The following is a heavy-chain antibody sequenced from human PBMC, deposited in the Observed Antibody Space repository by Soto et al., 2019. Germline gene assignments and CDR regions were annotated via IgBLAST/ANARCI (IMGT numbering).Heavy chain of an antibody. CDR3: ARVDDYVWGSYVRDY. D-gene: IGHD3-16*01. V-gene: IGHV4-59*01. CDR1: GGSIRSYY. J-gene: IGHJ4*02. Sequence: SETLSLTCTVSGGSIRSYYWSWIRQPPGKGLEWIGYIYYSGSTNYYPSLKSRVTISVDTSKNQFSLKLSTLTAADTAVYYCARVDDYVWGSYVRDYWGQGTLVTVSS. CDR2: IYYSGST.